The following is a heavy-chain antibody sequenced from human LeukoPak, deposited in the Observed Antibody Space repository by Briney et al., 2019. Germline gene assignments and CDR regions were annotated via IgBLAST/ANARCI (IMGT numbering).Heavy chain of an antibody. V-gene: IGHV3-30*18. CDR3: AKDGRLLNYDSSGYSDY. J-gene: IGHJ4*02. CDR2: ISYDGSNK. Sequence: GGSLRLSCAASGFTFSSYGMHWVRQAPGKGLEWVAVISYDGSNKYYADSVKGRFTISRDNCKNTLYLQMNSLRAEDTAVYYCAKDGRLLNYDSSGYSDYWGQGTLVTVSS. D-gene: IGHD3-22*01. CDR1: GFTFSSYG.